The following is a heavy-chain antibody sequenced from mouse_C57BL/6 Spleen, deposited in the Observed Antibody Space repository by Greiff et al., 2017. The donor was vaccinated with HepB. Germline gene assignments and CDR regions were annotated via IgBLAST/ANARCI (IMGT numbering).Heavy chain of an antibody. V-gene: IGHV7-3*01. CDR3: AREGIRYFDY. J-gene: IGHJ2*01. D-gene: IGHD1-1*01. Sequence: EVKVVESGGGLVQPGGSLSLSCAASGFTFTDYYMSWVRQPPGKALEWLGFIRNKANGYTTEYSASVKGRFTISRDNSQSILYLQMNALRAEDSATYYCAREGIRYFDYWGQGTTLTVSS. CDR2: IRNKANGYTT. CDR1: GFTFTDYY.